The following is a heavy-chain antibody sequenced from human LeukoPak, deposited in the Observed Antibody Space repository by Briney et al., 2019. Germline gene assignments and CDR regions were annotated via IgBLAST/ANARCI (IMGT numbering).Heavy chain of an antibody. V-gene: IGHV4-4*07. J-gene: IGHJ5*02. CDR2: IYTSGST. Sequence: SETLSLTCTVPGGSIRSYYWSWILQPAGKGLEWLGRIYTSGSTNYNPSLKSRVTMSVDTSKNQFSLKLSSVTAADTAVYYCARDLGAMVRGVGVEFDPWGQGTLVTVSS. CDR1: GGSIRSYY. CDR3: ARDLGAMVRGVGVEFDP. D-gene: IGHD3-10*01.